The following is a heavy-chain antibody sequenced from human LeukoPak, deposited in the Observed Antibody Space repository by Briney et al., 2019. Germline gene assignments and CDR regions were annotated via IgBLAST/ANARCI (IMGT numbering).Heavy chain of an antibody. Sequence: SQTLSLTCTVSGGSISSGDYYWSWIRQPPGKGLEWIGYIYYSGSTYYNPSLKSRVTISVDTSKNQFSLKLSSVTAADTAVYYCARGPLSSTSLNWFDPWGQGTLVTVSS. CDR3: ARGPLSSTSLNWFDP. V-gene: IGHV4-30-4*08. J-gene: IGHJ5*02. D-gene: IGHD2-2*01. CDR1: GGSISSGDYY. CDR2: IYYSGST.